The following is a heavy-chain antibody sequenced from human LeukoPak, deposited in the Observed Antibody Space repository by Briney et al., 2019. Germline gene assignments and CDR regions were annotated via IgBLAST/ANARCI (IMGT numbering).Heavy chain of an antibody. Sequence: GGSLRLSCAASGFTFSSYGMHWVRQAPGKGLEWVAVISYDGSNKYYADSVEGRFTISRDNSKNTLYLQMNSLRAEDTAVYYCAKESGCSSTSCYRYFDYWGQGTLVTVSS. J-gene: IGHJ4*02. D-gene: IGHD2-2*01. V-gene: IGHV3-30*18. CDR2: ISYDGSNK. CDR3: AKESGCSSTSCYRYFDY. CDR1: GFTFSSYG.